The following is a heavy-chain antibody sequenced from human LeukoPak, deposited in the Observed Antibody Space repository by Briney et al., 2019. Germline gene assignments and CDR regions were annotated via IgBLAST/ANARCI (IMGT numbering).Heavy chain of an antibody. CDR3: ARVKGGWFDP. J-gene: IGHJ5*02. Sequence: PSETLSLTCTASGGSISSYYWSWLRQPPGKGLEWIGYIYYSGSTNYNPSLKSRVTISVDTSKNQFSLKLSSVTAADTAVYYCARVKGGWFDPWGQGTLVTVSS. CDR2: IYYSGST. V-gene: IGHV4-59*01. CDR1: GGSISSYY. D-gene: IGHD3-16*01.